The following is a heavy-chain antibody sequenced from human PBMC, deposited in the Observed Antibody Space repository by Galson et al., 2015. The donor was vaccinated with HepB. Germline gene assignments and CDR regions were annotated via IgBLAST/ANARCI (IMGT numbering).Heavy chain of an antibody. V-gene: IGHV3-30*18. CDR2: ISYDGSNK. CDR3: AKDQIAARAFDY. Sequence: SLRLSCAASGFTFSSYGMHWVRQAPGKGLEWVAVISYDGSNKYYADSVKGRFTISRDNSKNTLYLQMNSLRAEDTAVYYCAKDQIAARAFDYWGQGTLVTVSS. CDR1: GFTFSSYG. D-gene: IGHD6-6*01. J-gene: IGHJ4*02.